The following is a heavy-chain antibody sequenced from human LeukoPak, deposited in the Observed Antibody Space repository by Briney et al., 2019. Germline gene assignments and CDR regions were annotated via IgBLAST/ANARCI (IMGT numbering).Heavy chain of an antibody. Sequence: SETLSLTCTVSGGSISSYYWSWIRQPPGKGLEGIGYIYYSGSTNYNPSLKSRVTISVDTSKNQFSLKLSSVTAADTAVYYCARSLYSYGSYYFDYWGQGTLVTVSS. CDR1: GGSISSYY. CDR2: IYYSGST. J-gene: IGHJ4*02. CDR3: ARSLYSYGSYYFDY. V-gene: IGHV4-59*01. D-gene: IGHD5-18*01.